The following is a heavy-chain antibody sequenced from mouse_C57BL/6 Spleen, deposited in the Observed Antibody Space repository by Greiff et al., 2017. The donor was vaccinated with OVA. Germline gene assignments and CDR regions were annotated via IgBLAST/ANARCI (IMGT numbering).Heavy chain of an antibody. J-gene: IGHJ3*01. CDR3: ARDGSSPFAY. CDR2: IDPEDGET. CDR1: GFNIKDYY. D-gene: IGHD1-1*01. V-gene: IGHV14-2*01. Sequence: VQLQQSGAELVKPGASVKLSCTASGFNIKDYYMHWVKQWTEQGLEWIGRIDPEDGETKYDPKFQGKATITADTSSNTAYLQLSSLTSADTAVYYCARDGSSPFAYWGQGTLVTVSA.